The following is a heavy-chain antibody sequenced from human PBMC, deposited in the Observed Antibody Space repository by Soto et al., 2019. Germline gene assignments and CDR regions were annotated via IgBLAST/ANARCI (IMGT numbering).Heavy chain of an antibody. CDR3: AREVPAFDYSNYPPFAEYFQH. Sequence: ASVKVSCKASGYTFTSYAMHWVRQAPGQRLEWMGWISAYNGNTNYAQKLQGRVTMTTDTSTSTAYMELRSLRSDDTAVYYCAREVPAFDYSNYPPFAEYFQHWGQGTLVTVSS. D-gene: IGHD4-4*01. V-gene: IGHV1-18*01. CDR1: GYTFTSYA. CDR2: ISAYNGNT. J-gene: IGHJ1*01.